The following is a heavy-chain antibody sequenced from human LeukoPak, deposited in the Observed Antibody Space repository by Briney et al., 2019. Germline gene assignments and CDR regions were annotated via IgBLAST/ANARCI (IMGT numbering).Heavy chain of an antibody. Sequence: SGGSLRLSCAASGFTFSNAWMNWVRQAPGKGLEWVGRIKSKTDGGTTDYAAPVKGRFTISRDDSKNTLYLHMNSLKTEDTAVCYCTTGPYSGSYQISDYWGQGTLVTVSS. CDR1: GFTFSNAW. CDR2: IKSKTDGGTT. D-gene: IGHD1-26*01. J-gene: IGHJ4*02. CDR3: TTGPYSGSYQISDY. V-gene: IGHV3-15*07.